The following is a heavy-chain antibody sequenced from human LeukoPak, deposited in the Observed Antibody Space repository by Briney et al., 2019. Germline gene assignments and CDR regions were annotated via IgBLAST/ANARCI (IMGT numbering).Heavy chain of an antibody. Sequence: QPGRSLRLSCAASGFTFDDYAMHWVRQAPGKGLEWVSGISWNSGSIGYADSVKGRFTISRDNAKNSLYLQMNSLRAEDTALYYCAKGQAAGTWGQGTLVTVSS. CDR3: AKGQAAGT. D-gene: IGHD6-13*01. CDR1: GFTFDDYA. V-gene: IGHV3-9*01. CDR2: ISWNSGSI. J-gene: IGHJ4*02.